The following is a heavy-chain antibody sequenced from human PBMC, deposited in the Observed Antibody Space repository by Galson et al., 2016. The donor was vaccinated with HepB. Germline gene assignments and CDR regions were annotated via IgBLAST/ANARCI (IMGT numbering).Heavy chain of an antibody. D-gene: IGHD3-10*01. CDR2: ISGSGAST. CDR1: GFTFSSYA. V-gene: IGHV3-23*01. CDR3: ARLRVSLDSDAFDI. J-gene: IGHJ3*02. Sequence: SLRLSCAASGFTFSSYALSWVRQAPGKGLEWVSAISGSGASTYYADSVKGRFTISRDNSKNTLYLQMNSLRAEDTAVYYCARLRVSLDSDAFDIWGQGTMVTVSS.